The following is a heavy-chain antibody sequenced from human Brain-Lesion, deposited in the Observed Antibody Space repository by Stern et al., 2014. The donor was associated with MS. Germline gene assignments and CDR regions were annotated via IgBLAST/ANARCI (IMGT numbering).Heavy chain of an antibody. Sequence: EVQLVESGGDLVQPGRSLRLSCAAFGFTFDDYAMHWVRQAPGKGLEWVAGISWNGGTISYAVSVKGRFTTSRDNAYSSLYLQMNSLRPEDTALYYCARDITGSSAYFAYWGQGTRVTVSS. V-gene: IGHV3-9*01. CDR3: ARDITGSSAYFAY. CDR1: GFTFDDYA. D-gene: IGHD1-14*01. J-gene: IGHJ4*02. CDR2: ISWNGGTI.